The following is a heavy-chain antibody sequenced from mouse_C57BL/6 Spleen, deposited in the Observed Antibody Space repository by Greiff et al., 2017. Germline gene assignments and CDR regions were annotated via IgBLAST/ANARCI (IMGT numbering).Heavy chain of an antibody. J-gene: IGHJ2*01. CDR1: GYTFTDYE. CDR2: IDPETGGT. CDR3: TSGYLRGYVDY. V-gene: IGHV1-15*01. D-gene: IGHD5-1*01. Sequence: VQLQQSGAELVRPGASVTLSCKASGYTFTDYEMHWVKQTPVHGLEWIGAIDPETGGTAYNQKFKGKAILTADKSSSTAYMELRSLTSEDSAVYYCTSGYLRGYVDYWGQGTTLTVSS.